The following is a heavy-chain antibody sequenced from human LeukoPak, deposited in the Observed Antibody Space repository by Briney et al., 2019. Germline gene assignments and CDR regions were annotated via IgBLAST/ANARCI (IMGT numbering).Heavy chain of an antibody. V-gene: IGHV3-48*04. CDR3: ARDLNWAFDY. D-gene: IGHD7-27*01. CDR2: ISSSSSTI. J-gene: IGHJ4*02. CDR1: GFTFSSYS. Sequence: GGSLRLSCAASGFTFSSYSMNWVRQAPGKGLEWVSYISSSSSTIYYADSVKGRFTISRDNAKNSVYLQMNSLRAEDTAVYYCARDLNWAFDYWGQGTLVTVSS.